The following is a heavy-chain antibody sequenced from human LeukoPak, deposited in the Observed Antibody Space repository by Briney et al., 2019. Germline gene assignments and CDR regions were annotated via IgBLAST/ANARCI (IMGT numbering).Heavy chain of an antibody. CDR1: GFTFTRYD. CDR2: VSNDETNK. V-gene: IGHV3-30*04. CDR3: VLGHYGGLFDN. J-gene: IGHJ4*02. D-gene: IGHD4-23*01. Sequence: GSLRLSCAASGFTFTRYDMHWVRQAPGKGLEWVAAVSNDETNKDYGNSVKGRFTIARDNSKNTLYLQMNSLRVEDTAVYYCVLGHYGGLFDNWGQGALVTVSS.